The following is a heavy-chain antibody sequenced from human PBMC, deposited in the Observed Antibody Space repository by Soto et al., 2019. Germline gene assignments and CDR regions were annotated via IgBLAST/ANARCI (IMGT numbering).Heavy chain of an antibody. J-gene: IGHJ4*02. D-gene: IGHD4-17*01. Sequence: EVKLVESVGGVVQPGGSLRLSCAASGVTVRNNYMTWVRQAPGKGLELVSSIYSTGNTFYADSVKGRFTISRDNSKNTLYLQMNSLRVEDTAVYYCARHVPVTTLGYWGQGTLVTVSS. CDR2: IYSTGNT. CDR1: GVTVRNNY. V-gene: IGHV3-66*04. CDR3: ARHVPVTTLGY.